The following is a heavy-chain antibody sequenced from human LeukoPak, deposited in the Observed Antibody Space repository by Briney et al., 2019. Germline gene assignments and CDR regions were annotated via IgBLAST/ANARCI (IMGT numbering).Heavy chain of an antibody. CDR2: IIPIFGTA. J-gene: IGHJ4*02. Sequence: SVKVSCKASGGTFSSYAISWVRQAPGQGLEWMGRIIPIFGTANYAQKFQGRVTITTDESTSTAYMELSSLRSEDTAVYYCVRISTAVAGADYWGQGTLVTVSS. CDR1: GGTFSSYA. V-gene: IGHV1-69*05. CDR3: VRISTAVAGADY. D-gene: IGHD6-19*01.